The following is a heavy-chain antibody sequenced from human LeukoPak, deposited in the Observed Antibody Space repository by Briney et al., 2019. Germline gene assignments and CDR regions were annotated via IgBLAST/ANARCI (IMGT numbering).Heavy chain of an antibody. CDR1: GFTFSSYG. CDR3: ASKIASGY. V-gene: IGHV3-33*03. CDR2: IWYDGSNK. Sequence: PGRSLRLSCAASGFTFSSYGIHWVRQAPGKGLEWLAVIWYDGSNKYYEDSVKGRFSISRDDSKNTVYLQMNSLRAEDTAVYYCASKIASGYWGQGTLVTVSS. D-gene: IGHD3-3*02. J-gene: IGHJ4*02.